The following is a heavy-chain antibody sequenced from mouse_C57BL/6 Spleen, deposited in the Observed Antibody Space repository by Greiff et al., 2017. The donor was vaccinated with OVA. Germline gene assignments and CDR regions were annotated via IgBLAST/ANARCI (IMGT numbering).Heavy chain of an antibody. J-gene: IGHJ2*01. CDR3: ARQSEDY. Sequence: QVQLQQPGAELVKPGASVKLSCKASGYTFTSYWMQWVKQRPGQGLEWIGEIDPSDSYTNYTQKFKGKATLTVDTSSSTAYLQLSSLTSEDSAVYYCARQSEDYWGQGTTLTVSS. CDR1: GYTFTSYW. CDR2: IDPSDSYT. V-gene: IGHV1-50*01.